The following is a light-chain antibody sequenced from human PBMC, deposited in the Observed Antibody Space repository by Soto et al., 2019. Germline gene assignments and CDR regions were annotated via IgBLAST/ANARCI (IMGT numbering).Light chain of an antibody. CDR3: QQYNNWPPIT. J-gene: IGKJ5*01. CDR1: QSVNSK. Sequence: DIVLTQSPGTLYLYQGDSARVCCRASQSVNSKLAWYQQKPGQAPRLVIYGASTRATGIPARFSGSGSGTEFTLTISSLQSEDFAVYFCQQYNNWPPITFGQGTRLEIK. CDR2: GAS. V-gene: IGKV3-15*01.